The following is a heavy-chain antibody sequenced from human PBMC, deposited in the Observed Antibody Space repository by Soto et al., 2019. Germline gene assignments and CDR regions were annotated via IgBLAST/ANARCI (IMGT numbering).Heavy chain of an antibody. CDR1: GFSLTSPGMC. Sequence: SGPSGEPTETLTLTCTFSGFSLTSPGMCVSWIRQSPGKALEWLALIERDDDDKYYSTSLKTRLTISKDTRKNQVALTMANMEPADTATYYCARSIRGPRRFNGMDVWGQGTTVTVSS. V-gene: IGHV2-70*13. J-gene: IGHJ6*02. CDR3: ARSIRGPRRFNGMDV. CDR2: IERDDDDK. D-gene: IGHD1-20*01.